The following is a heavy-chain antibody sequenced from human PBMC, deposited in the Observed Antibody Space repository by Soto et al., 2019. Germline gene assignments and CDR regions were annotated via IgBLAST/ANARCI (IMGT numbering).Heavy chain of an antibody. CDR1: GGSISSYY. J-gene: IGHJ6*02. Sequence: QVQLQESGPGLVKPSETLSLTCTVSGGSISSYYWSWIRQPAGKGLEWIGRIYTSGSTNYNPSLKSRVTMSVDTSKNQFSLKLSSVNAADTAVYYCAREDIVVVPAAMHERYYYGMDVWGQGTTVTVSS. V-gene: IGHV4-4*07. CDR3: AREDIVVVPAAMHERYYYGMDV. CDR2: IYTSGST. D-gene: IGHD2-2*01.